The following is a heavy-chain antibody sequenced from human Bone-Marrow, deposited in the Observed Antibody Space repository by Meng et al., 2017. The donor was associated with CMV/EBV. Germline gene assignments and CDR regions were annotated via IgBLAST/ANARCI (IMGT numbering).Heavy chain of an antibody. V-gene: IGHV3-30-3*01. Sequence: GESLKISCAASGFTFSSYAMTWVRQAPGKGLEWVAVISYDGSNKYYADSVKGRFTISRDNSKNTLYLQMNSLRAEDTAVYYCATQWFDPWGQGTLVTVSS. J-gene: IGHJ5*02. CDR1: GFTFSSYA. CDR3: ATQWFDP. CDR2: ISYDGSNK.